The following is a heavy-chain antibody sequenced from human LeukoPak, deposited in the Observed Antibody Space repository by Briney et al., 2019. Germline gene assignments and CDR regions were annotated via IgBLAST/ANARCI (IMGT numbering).Heavy chain of an antibody. CDR1: GGSISSSSYY. CDR3: ARHAGGVGLPNWFDP. J-gene: IGHJ5*02. Sequence: SETLSVTCTVSGGSISSSSYYWGWIRQPPGRGLEWIGSIYYSGSTYYNPPLKSRVTISVDTSKNQFSLKLSSVTAADTAVYYCARHAGGVGLPNWFDPWGQGTLVTVSS. D-gene: IGHD5-18*01. V-gene: IGHV4-39*01. CDR2: IYYSGST.